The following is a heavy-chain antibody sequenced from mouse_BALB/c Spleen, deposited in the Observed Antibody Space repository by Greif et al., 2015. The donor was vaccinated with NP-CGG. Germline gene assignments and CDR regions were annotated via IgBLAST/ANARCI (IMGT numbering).Heavy chain of an antibody. V-gene: IGHV1S56*01. CDR3: AREEGNYYGSSYFDY. D-gene: IGHD1-1*01. Sequence: QVQLQQSGPELVKPGASVRISCKASGYTFTSYYIHWVKQRPGQGLEWIGWIYPGNVNTKYNEKFKGKATLTADKSSSTAYMQLSSLTSEDSAVYFCAREEGNYYGSSYFDYWGQGTTLTVSS. CDR2: IYPGNVNT. J-gene: IGHJ2*01. CDR1: GYTFTSYY.